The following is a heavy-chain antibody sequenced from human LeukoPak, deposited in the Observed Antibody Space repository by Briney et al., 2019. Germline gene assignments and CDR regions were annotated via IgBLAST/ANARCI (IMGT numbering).Heavy chain of an antibody. J-gene: IGHJ4*02. CDR1: GFSFSDAW. Sequence: GGSLRLSCAASGFSFSDAWMSWVRQIPGKGLEWVGRIESKADGGTTDYAAPVKGRFTISRDDSTNTLYLQMNSLKSEDTAVYYCTTYGSGRKFDYWGQGILVTVSS. V-gene: IGHV3-15*04. CDR2: IESKADGGTT. D-gene: IGHD3-10*01. CDR3: TTYGSGRKFDY.